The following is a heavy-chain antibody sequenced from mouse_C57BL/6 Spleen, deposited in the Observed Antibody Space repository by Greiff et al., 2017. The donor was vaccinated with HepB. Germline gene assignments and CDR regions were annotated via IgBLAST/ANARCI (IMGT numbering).Heavy chain of an antibody. D-gene: IGHD1-1*01. CDR3: ARKGDYYGSSHWYFDV. CDR2: IYPGSGST. Sequence: QVQLQQPGAELVKPGASVKMSCKASGYTFTSYWITWVKQRPGQGLEWIGDIYPGSGSTNYNEKFKSKATLTVDTSSSTAYMQLSSLTSEDSAVYSCARKGDYYGSSHWYFDVWGTGTTVTVSS. V-gene: IGHV1-55*01. J-gene: IGHJ1*03. CDR1: GYTFTSYW.